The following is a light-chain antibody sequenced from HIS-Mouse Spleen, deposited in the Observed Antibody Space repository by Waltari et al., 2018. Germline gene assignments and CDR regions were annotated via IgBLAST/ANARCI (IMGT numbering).Light chain of an antibody. CDR2: GAS. CDR3: QQYGSSPLT. J-gene: IGKJ4*01. CDR1: PSVSSSY. V-gene: IGKV3-20*01. Sequence: ELVLTQSPGTLSLSQWERATLPRRATPSVSSSYLAWYQQKPGQAPRPLTYGASSRANGIPGRVSGRGSGTDFTLTISRLEAEDFAVYYWQQYGSSPLTFGGGTKVEIK.